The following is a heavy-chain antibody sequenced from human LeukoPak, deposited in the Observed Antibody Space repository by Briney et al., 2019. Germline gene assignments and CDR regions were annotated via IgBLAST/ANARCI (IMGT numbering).Heavy chain of an antibody. J-gene: IGHJ6*02. D-gene: IGHD3-16*01. Sequence: SETLSLTCAVYGGSFSGYYWSWIRQPPGKGLEWIGEINHSGSTNYNPSLTSPATISVDTSKNQFSLKLSSVTAADTAVYYCARALSRAHYGMDVWGQGTTVTVSS. CDR3: ARALSRAHYGMDV. CDR2: INHSGST. CDR1: GGSFSGYY. V-gene: IGHV4-34*01.